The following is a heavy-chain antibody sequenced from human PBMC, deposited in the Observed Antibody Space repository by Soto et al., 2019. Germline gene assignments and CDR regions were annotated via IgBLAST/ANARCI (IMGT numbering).Heavy chain of an antibody. Sequence: DVQLVPSGAEVKKPGESLRISCKGSGYSFTTYWISWVRQKPGKGLEWMGRIDPSDSYTNYSPSFQGHVTISADKSVSTAYLQWSSLKASDTAMYYCARHVSGWYFDYWGQGTLVTVSS. J-gene: IGHJ4*02. CDR3: ARHVSGWYFDY. D-gene: IGHD6-19*01. CDR1: GYSFTTYW. V-gene: IGHV5-10-1*01. CDR2: IDPSDSYT.